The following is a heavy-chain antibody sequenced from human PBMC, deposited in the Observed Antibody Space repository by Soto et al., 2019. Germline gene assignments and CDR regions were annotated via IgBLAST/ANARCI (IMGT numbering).Heavy chain of an antibody. CDR2: IYHGGTT. Sequence: SETLSLTCTVSGYSIGSGSYWAWIRQPPGKGPEWIASIYHGGTTFYNPSLKSRITISVDTSNNQFSLKLTSVTAADTAVYYCARVHVMVVAGSTFDYWGHGTLVTVSS. D-gene: IGHD6-19*01. J-gene: IGHJ4*01. V-gene: IGHV4-38-2*02. CDR1: GYSIGSGSY. CDR3: ARVHVMVVAGSTFDY.